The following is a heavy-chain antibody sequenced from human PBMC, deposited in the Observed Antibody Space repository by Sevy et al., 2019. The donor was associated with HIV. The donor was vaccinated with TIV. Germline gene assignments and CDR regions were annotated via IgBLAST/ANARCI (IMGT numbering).Heavy chain of an antibody. CDR3: ARDRGFSSTSQYGMDV. CDR1: GGTFSKYA. J-gene: IGHJ6*02. V-gene: IGHV1-69*13. D-gene: IGHD2-2*01. CDR2: IIPIFGTA. Sequence: ASVKVSCKASGGTFSKYAITWVRQAPGQGLEWMGGIIPIFGTANYAQKFQGRVTITADESTSTVYMELSSLRSEDTAVYYCARDRGFSSTSQYGMDVWGQGTTVTVSS.